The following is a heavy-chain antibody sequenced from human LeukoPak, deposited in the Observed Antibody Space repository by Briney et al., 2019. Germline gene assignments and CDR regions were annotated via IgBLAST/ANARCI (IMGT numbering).Heavy chain of an antibody. D-gene: IGHD6-6*01. CDR3: ARATKQLVRRYFDY. Sequence: SETLSLTCTVSGGSISSYYWSWIRQPPGKGLEWIGYIYYSGSTNYNPSLKSRVTISVDTSKNQFSLKLSSVTAADTAVYYCARATKQLVRRYFDYWGQGTLVTVSS. J-gene: IGHJ4*02. CDR2: IYYSGST. CDR1: GGSISSYY. V-gene: IGHV4-59*01.